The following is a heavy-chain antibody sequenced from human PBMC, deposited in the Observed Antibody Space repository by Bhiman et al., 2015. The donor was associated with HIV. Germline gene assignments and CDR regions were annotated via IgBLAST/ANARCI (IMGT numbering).Heavy chain of an antibody. Sequence: VQLVESGGGFVQPGRSLRLSCAASGFTFDEHAMHWVRQVPGKGLEWVSGISGGGGSTNYADSVKGRFTISRDNSKNTLYLQINALRDDDTAVYYCAMTLGSGRGWFDPWGQGTLVVVSS. CDR3: AMTLGSGRGWFDP. J-gene: IGHJ5*02. D-gene: IGHD3-10*01. CDR2: ISGGGGST. CDR1: GFTFDEHA. V-gene: IGHV3-23*04.